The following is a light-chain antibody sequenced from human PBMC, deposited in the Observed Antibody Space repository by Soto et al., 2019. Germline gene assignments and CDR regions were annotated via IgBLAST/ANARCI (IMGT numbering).Light chain of an antibody. J-gene: IGLJ3*02. Sequence: QPVVTQEPSFSVSPGGTVTLTCGLSSGSVSPSYYPTWYQQTPGQAPRRLIYTTSTRSSGVPGRFSGSILENKAALTITGAQADDESNYYCGLYLGSDIYWVFGGGTKLTVL. CDR1: SGSVSPSYY. V-gene: IGLV8-61*01. CDR3: GLYLGSDIYWV. CDR2: TTS.